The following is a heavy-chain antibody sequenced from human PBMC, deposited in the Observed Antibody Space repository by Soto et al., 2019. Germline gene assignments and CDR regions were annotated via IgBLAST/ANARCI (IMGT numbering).Heavy chain of an antibody. Sequence: ASVKVSCKASGYTFTSYDINWVRQATGQGLEWMGWMNPNSGNTGYAQKFQGRVTMTGNTSISTAYMELSSLRSEDTAVYYCASAGYSSSWYVYYYYGMDVWGQGTTVTVSS. V-gene: IGHV1-8*01. J-gene: IGHJ6*02. CDR2: MNPNSGNT. CDR1: GYTFTSYD. D-gene: IGHD6-13*01. CDR3: ASAGYSSSWYVYYYYGMDV.